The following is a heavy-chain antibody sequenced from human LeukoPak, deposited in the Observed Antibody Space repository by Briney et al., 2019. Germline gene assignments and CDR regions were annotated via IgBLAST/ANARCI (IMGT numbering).Heavy chain of an antibody. J-gene: IGHJ4*02. Sequence: SETLSLTCAVSGASISPYYWSWIRQPPGKGLEWIGYISYSGNTNYTPSLKSRVTISVDTSKNQFSLKLSSVTAADTAVYYCARVDTAMGIFDYWGQGTLVTVSS. CDR1: GASISPYY. V-gene: IGHV4-59*01. D-gene: IGHD5-18*01. CDR3: ARVDTAMGIFDY. CDR2: ISYSGNT.